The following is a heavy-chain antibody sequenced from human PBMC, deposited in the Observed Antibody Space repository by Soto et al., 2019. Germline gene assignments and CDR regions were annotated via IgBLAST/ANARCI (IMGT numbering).Heavy chain of an antibody. J-gene: IGHJ4*02. Sequence: XWCPELPRAAACGSFSSYSMCGVRQAPGKGLEWVSAISGSGDKTYYADSVKGRFTISRDNSKNTLYLQMNSLREEDTAVYYCAKDGKLAEAGTWVKYFDYWGQGTLVTVSS. CDR2: ISGSGDKT. CDR3: AKDGKLAEAGTWVKYFDY. CDR1: CGSFSSYS. V-gene: IGHV3-23*01. D-gene: IGHD6-13*01.